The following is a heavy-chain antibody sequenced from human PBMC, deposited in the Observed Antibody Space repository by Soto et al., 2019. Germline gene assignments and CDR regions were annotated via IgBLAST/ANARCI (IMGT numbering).Heavy chain of an antibody. CDR3: ARDPMNWGERFDY. V-gene: IGHV3-30*04. D-gene: IGHD7-27*01. CDR2: ISYDGRKE. J-gene: IGHJ4*02. Sequence: QVQLVESGGGVVQPGRSLRLSCAASGFTFSNYAIHWVRQAPGKGLEWVALISYDGRKEYYADSVKGRFTLSRDKSKNTGYLQMNSLRAEDTAVYYCARDPMNWGERFDYWGRGTLITVSS. CDR1: GFTFSNYA.